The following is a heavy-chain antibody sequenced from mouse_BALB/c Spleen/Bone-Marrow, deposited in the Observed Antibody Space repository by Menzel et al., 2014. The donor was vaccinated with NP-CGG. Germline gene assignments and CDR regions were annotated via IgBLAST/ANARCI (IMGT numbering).Heavy chain of an antibody. D-gene: IGHD2-14*01. CDR1: GYTFTDYE. CDR3: RAYYRYDGYAMDY. J-gene: IGHJ4*01. CDR2: IDPETGGT. Sequence: VKLVESGAELVRPGASVTLSCKASGYTFTDYEMHWVKQTPVHGLEWIGAIDPETGGTAYNQKFKGKATLTADKSSSTADMELRSLTSEDSAVYYCRAYYRYDGYAMDYWGQGTSVTVSS. V-gene: IGHV1-15*01.